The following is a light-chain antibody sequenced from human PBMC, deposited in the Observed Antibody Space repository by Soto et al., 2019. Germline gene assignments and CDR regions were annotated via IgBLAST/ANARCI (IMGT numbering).Light chain of an antibody. CDR3: SSYTTSRTVL. J-gene: IGLJ2*01. CDR2: EVT. V-gene: IGLV2-14*01. Sequence: QSALTQPASVSGSPGQSITISCTGTSGDIGGYNYVSWYQQHPGKAPKLLISEVTNRPSGVSNRFSGSKSGNTASLTISGLQAEDEADYYCSSYTTSRTVLFGGGTKLTVL. CDR1: SGDIGGYNY.